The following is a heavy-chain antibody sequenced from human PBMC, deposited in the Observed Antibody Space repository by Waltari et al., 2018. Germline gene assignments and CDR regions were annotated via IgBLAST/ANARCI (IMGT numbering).Heavy chain of an antibody. Sequence: QVQLVQSGAEVKKPGASVKVSCKASGYTFTSYDINWVRQATGQGLEWMGWRNPKRCNTGDAQKVKGRVTRTRNTSISTAYMELSSLRSEDTAVYYCARAISLRFLEWLLYPEGGFDYWGQGTLVTVSS. J-gene: IGHJ4*02. CDR2: RNPKRCNT. CDR3: ARAISLRFLEWLLYPEGGFDY. V-gene: IGHV1-8*01. CDR1: GYTFTSYD. D-gene: IGHD3-3*01.